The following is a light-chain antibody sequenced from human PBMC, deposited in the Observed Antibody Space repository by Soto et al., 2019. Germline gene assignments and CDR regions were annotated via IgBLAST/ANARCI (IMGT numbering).Light chain of an antibody. CDR3: QQYGSSPRT. V-gene: IGKV3-20*01. CDR1: QSVSSLY. J-gene: IGKJ1*01. Sequence: EIVLTQPPVTQTLSQWETATLSCRASQSVSSLYLAWYQQKPGQAPRLLIYGASSRATGIPDRFSGSGSGTDFTLTISRLEPEDFAVYYCQQYGSSPRTFGQGTKV. CDR2: GAS.